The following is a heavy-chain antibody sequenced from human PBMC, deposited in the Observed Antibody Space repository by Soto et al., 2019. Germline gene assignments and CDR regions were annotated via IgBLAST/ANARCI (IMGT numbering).Heavy chain of an antibody. V-gene: IGHV1-18*01. D-gene: IGHD3-16*01. J-gene: IGHJ6*02. CDR1: GYTFTRYG. CDR3: AMVDVYVTPSPQDV. Sequence: QVQLVQSGAEVKNPGASVKVSCKASGYTFTRYGIVWARQAPGQGLEWMGWINTYNGNTKYAQNVQGRVTLTTDTSTSTAYMELRSLGSNDTAIYYCAMVDVYVTPSPQDVWGQGTTVIVSS. CDR2: INTYNGNT.